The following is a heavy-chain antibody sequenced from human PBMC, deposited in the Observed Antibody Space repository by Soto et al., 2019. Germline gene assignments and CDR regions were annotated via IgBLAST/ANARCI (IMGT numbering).Heavy chain of an antibody. CDR2: ISSSSSYT. V-gene: IGHV3-11*06. J-gene: IGHJ6*02. CDR1: GFTFSDYY. Sequence: GGSLRLSCAASGFTFSDYYMSWIRQAPGKGLEWVAFISSSSSYTNYADSVRGRFTISRDNAGNSLYLRMNSLRAEDTAVYFCARYCSTTSCYSGYYYGMDVWAKGPRSPSP. CDR3: ARYCSTTSCYSGYYYGMDV. D-gene: IGHD2-2*01.